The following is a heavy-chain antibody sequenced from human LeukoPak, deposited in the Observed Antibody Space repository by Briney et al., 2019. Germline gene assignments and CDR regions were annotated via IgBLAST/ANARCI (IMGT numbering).Heavy chain of an antibody. V-gene: IGHV3-23*01. D-gene: IGHD3-22*01. J-gene: IGHJ1*01. CDR1: GFTLSSYA. CDR3: AKIPSRYDTSGYSPAEYFQH. CDR2: VYASGDRT. Sequence: GGSLRLSCVASGFTLSSYAMSWVRQAPGKGLELVSAVYASGDRTYYADSVKGRFTISRDNSENTLYLQMNNLRAEDTAAYYCAKIPSRYDTSGYSPAEYFQHWGQGTLVTVSS.